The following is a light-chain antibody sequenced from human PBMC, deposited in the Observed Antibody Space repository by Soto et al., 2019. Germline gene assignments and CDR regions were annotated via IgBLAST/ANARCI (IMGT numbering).Light chain of an antibody. J-gene: IGKJ1*01. Sequence: DIQMTQSPSSLSASVGDRVTITCQASQDISNYLNWYQQKPGKAPKLLIYDASNFETGVPSRFSGSASGTSFTFTISSLQPEDIATYYCQQYDNLPPCTFGQRTKVEIK. V-gene: IGKV1-33*01. CDR1: QDISNY. CDR2: DAS. CDR3: QQYDNLPPCT.